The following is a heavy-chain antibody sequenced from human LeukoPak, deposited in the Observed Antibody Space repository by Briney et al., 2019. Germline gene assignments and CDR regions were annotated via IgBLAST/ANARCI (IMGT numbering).Heavy chain of an antibody. D-gene: IGHD2-8*01. V-gene: IGHV1-69*05. J-gene: IGHJ5*02. CDR2: IIPIFGTA. CDR1: GGTFSSYA. CDR3: ARGGGTSNWFDP. Sequence: SVKVSCKASGGTFSSYAISWVRQAPGQGLEWMGRIIPIFGTANYAQKFQGRVTITTDESTSTAYMELSSLRSEDTAVYYCARGGGTSNWFDPWGQGTLVTVSS.